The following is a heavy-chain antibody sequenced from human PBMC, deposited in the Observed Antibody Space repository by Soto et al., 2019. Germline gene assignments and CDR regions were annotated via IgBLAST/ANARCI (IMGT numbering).Heavy chain of an antibody. V-gene: IGHV1-2*02. CDR3: ARDWPLYRFFDY. CDR2: INPNSGGT. CDR1: GYTFTGYY. J-gene: IGHJ4*02. D-gene: IGHD3-3*01. Sequence: GASVKVSCKASGYTFTGYYMHWVRQAPGQGLEWMGWINPNSGGTNYAQRFQGRVTMTRDTSISTAYMELSRLRSDDTAVYYCARDWPLYRFFDYWGQGTLVTVSS.